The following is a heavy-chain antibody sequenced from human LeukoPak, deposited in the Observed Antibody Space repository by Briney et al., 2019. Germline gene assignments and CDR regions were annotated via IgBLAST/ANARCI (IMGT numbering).Heavy chain of an antibody. D-gene: IGHD2-2*01. J-gene: IGHJ4*02. CDR2: ISGSGGST. Sequence: GGSLRLSCAASGFTFSSYAMSWVRQAPGKGLEWVSAISGSGGSTYYADSVEGRFTISRDNSKNTLYLQMNSLRAEDTAVYYCAKRGGIANEGLGYCSSTSCRFGYWGQGTLVTVSS. CDR1: GFTFSSYA. V-gene: IGHV3-23*01. CDR3: AKRGGIANEGLGYCSSTSCRFGY.